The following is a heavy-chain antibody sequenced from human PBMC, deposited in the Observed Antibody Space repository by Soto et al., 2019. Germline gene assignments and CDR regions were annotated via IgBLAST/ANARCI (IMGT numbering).Heavy chain of an antibody. V-gene: IGHV4-4*02. CDR1: GVSIGSNYY. CDR3: ARSLGWYAVDY. CDR2: MSHIGSV. Sequence: QVLLQESGPGLVQPSGTLSLSCVVSGVSIGSNYYWGWVRQPPGKGLEWLGDMSHIGSVNYKPSLKSRVTISIDKSQNQFSLKLDSMTAADTAVYYCARSLGWYAVDYWGQGTLVIVSS. D-gene: IGHD6-19*01. J-gene: IGHJ4*02.